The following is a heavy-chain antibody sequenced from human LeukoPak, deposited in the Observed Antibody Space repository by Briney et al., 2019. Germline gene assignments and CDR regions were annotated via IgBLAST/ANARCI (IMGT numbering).Heavy chain of an antibody. V-gene: IGHV4-59*01. CDR3: ARARDGHINNWFDP. Sequence: ASETLSLTCTVSGGSIGRYYWSWIRQPPGKGLEWVGYVYYSGSTNYNPSLKSRVTISVDTSKNQFSLKMSSVTAADTAVYYCARARDGHINNWFDPWGQGTLVTVSS. J-gene: IGHJ5*02. D-gene: IGHD5-24*01. CDR2: VYYSGST. CDR1: GGSIGRYY.